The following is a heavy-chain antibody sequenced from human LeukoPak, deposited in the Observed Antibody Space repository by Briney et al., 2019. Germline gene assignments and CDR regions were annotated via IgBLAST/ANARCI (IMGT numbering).Heavy chain of an antibody. J-gene: IGHJ5*02. V-gene: IGHV4-34*01. Sequence: TNDNPSLKRGVTISVDTSKNQFSLKLSSVTAADTAVYYCARGRKGAVFYDSSGYYFNWFDPWGQGTLVTVSS. D-gene: IGHD3-22*01. CDR3: ARGRKGAVFYDSSGYYFNWFDP. CDR2: T.